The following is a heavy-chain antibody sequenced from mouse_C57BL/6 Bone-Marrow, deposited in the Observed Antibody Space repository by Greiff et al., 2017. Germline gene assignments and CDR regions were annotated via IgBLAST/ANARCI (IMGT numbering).Heavy chain of an antibody. J-gene: IGHJ2*01. CDR2: IDPSDSET. V-gene: IGHV1-52*01. CDR1: GYTFTSYW. CDR3: ARPLDYDYDVGY. D-gene: IGHD2-4*01. Sequence: QVQLQQSGAELVRPGSSVKLSCKASGYTFTSYWMHWVKQRPIQGLEWIGNIDPSDSETHYNQQFKDKATLTVDKSSSTAYMQLSSLTSEDSAVYYCARPLDYDYDVGYWGQGTTLTVSS.